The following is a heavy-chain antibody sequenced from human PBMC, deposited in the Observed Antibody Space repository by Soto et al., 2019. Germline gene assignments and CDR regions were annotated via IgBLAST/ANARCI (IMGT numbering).Heavy chain of an antibody. J-gene: IGHJ2*01. D-gene: IGHD6-13*01. CDR2: ISAYNGNT. CDR3: ARNPHSSSWNPLYWYFDL. V-gene: IGHV1-18*04. Sequence: ASVKVSCKAPADTFTSYYIHWVRQAPGQGLEWMGWISAYNGNTNYAQKLQGRVTITTDTSTSTAYMELRSLRSDDTAVYYCARNPHSSSWNPLYWYFDLWGRGTLVTVSS. CDR1: ADTFTSYY.